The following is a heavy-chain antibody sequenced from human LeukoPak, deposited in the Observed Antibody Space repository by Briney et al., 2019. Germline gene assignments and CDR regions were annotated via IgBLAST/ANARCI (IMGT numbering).Heavy chain of an antibody. V-gene: IGHV3-23*01. CDR2: ISGSGGST. D-gene: IGHD6-19*01. CDR3: AKDKMSLAVADIFDY. Sequence: TGGSLRLSCAASGFTFRSYAMSWVRQAPGKGLEWVSGISGSGGSTYYVDSVKGRFTISRDNSKNTLYLQMNSLRAEDTAVYYCAKDKMSLAVADIFDYWGQGTLVTVSS. J-gene: IGHJ4*02. CDR1: GFTFRSYA.